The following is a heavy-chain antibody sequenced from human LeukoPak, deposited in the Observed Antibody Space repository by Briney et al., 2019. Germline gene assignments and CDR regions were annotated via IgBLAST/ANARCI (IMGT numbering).Heavy chain of an antibody. CDR1: GGTFSSSA. CDR2: IIPILGIA. V-gene: IGHV1-69*04. CDR3: AIEAYYDYVWTNRPLDY. D-gene: IGHD3-16*01. Sequence: ASVKVSCKASGGTFSSSAISWVRQAPGQGLEWMGRIIPILGIANYAQKFQGRVTITADKSTSTAYMELSSLRSEDTAVYYCAIEAYYDYVWTNRPLDYWGQGTLVTVSS. J-gene: IGHJ4*02.